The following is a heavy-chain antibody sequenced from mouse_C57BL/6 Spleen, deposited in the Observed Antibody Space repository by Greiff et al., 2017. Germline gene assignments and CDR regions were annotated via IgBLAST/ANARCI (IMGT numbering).Heavy chain of an antibody. Sequence: VQLQQSGAELVRPGASVTLSCKASGYTFTDYEMHWVKQTPVHGLEWIGAIDPETGGTAYNQKFKGKAILTADKSSSTAYMELRSLTSEDAAVYYCTVILHAMDYWGQGTSVTVSS. J-gene: IGHJ4*01. CDR3: TVILHAMDY. CDR1: GYTFTDYE. V-gene: IGHV1-15*01. D-gene: IGHD1-1*01. CDR2: IDPETGGT.